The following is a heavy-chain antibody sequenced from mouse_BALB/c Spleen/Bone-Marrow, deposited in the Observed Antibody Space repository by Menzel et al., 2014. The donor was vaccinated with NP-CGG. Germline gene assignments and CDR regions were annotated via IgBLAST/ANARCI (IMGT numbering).Heavy chain of an antibody. CDR2: IHLSDSES. J-gene: IGHJ3*01. V-gene: IGHV1-61*01. D-gene: IGHD3-3*01. CDR3: TRYDLTTRAFAY. CDR1: GYSFTSYW. Sequence: VHLVESGAELVRPGASVKLSCKASGYSFTSYWMNWVKQRPGQGLEWIGMIHLSDSESRLNQEFKDKATLTVDKSSSTAYMQLSSPTSEDSAVYYCTRYDLTTRAFAYWGQGTLVTVSA.